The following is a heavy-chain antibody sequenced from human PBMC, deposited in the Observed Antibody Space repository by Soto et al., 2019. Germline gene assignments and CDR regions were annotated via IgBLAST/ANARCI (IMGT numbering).Heavy chain of an antibody. J-gene: IGHJ5*02. CDR1: GASLSDNY. CDR3: ARGRSEFDA. CDR2: INHSGNA. D-gene: IGHD3-3*01. V-gene: IGHV4-34*01. Sequence: SETLSLTCAVYGASLSDNYCNWLRQPPGKGLEWIGQINHSGNANYNPSLRSRVTISIDTSKNQLSLNLRSVSAADTAVYYCARGRSEFDAWGQGTPVTVSS.